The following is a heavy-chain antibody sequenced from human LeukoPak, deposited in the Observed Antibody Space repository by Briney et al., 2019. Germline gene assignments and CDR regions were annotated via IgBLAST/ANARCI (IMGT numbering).Heavy chain of an antibody. D-gene: IGHD3-10*01. V-gene: IGHV4-59*08. Sequence: SETLSLTCTVCGGSISSYYWSWIRQPPGKGLEGIGYIYYSGSTNYNPSLKSRVTISVDTSKNQFSLKLSSVTAADTAVYYCARGPLLWFGESCYGMDVWGQGTTVTVSS. CDR3: ARGPLLWFGESCYGMDV. CDR1: GGSISSYY. J-gene: IGHJ6*02. CDR2: IYYSGST.